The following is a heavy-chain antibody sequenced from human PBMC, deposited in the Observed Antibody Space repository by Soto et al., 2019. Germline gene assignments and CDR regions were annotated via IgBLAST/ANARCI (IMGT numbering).Heavy chain of an antibody. CDR2: IYYSGST. CDR1: VGAIRSDD. Sequence: LEPLCLPYSVSVGAIRSDDWGWIRQPPGKGLEWIGYIYYSGSTDYNPSLKSRVTISVDTSKNQFSLKLRSVTAADTAVYYCARDSYNFDDWGQGILVTVSS. V-gene: IGHV4-59*01. J-gene: IGHJ4*02. CDR3: ARDSYNFDD. D-gene: IGHD5-18*01.